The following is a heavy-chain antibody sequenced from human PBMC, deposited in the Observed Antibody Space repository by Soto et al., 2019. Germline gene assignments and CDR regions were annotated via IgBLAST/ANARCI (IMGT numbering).Heavy chain of an antibody. CDR2: ISVDNGNT. CDR1: GYTFTDYD. Sequence: QGQLVQSGAEVKKPGASVKVSCKASGYTFTDYDISWVQQAPGQGLEWMGWISVDNGNTKYVESLQGRVTMTTDTSTSTAYMEVRSLRSDDTAVYYCARTSVSNYNWFDPWGQGTLVAVSS. D-gene: IGHD4-4*01. V-gene: IGHV1-18*01. CDR3: ARTSVSNYNWFDP. J-gene: IGHJ5*02.